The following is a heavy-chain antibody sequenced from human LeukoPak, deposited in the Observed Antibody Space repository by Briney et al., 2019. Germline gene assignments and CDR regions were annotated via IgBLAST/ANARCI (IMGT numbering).Heavy chain of an antibody. J-gene: IGHJ4*02. D-gene: IGHD3-22*01. V-gene: IGHV4-34*01. Sequence: SETLSLTCAVYGGSFSGYYWSWIRQPPGKGLEWIGEINHSGSTNYNPSLKSRVTTSVDTSKNQFSLKLSSVTAADTAVYYCARGTDYYDSSGYYFDYWGQGTLVTVSS. CDR2: INHSGST. CDR1: GGSFSGYY. CDR3: ARGTDYYDSSGYYFDY.